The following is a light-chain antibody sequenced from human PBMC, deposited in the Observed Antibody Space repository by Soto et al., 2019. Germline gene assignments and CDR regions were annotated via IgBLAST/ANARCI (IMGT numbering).Light chain of an antibody. CDR1: QSISSY. J-gene: IGKJ3*01. Sequence: DIQMTQSPYSLSASVGDRVTITCRASQSISSYLNWYQQKPGKAPKLLIYAASSLQSGDPSRFSGSGSGTDFTLTISSLQPEDFATYYCQQSYSTPRFTFGPGTKVDIK. V-gene: IGKV1-39*01. CDR2: AAS. CDR3: QQSYSTPRFT.